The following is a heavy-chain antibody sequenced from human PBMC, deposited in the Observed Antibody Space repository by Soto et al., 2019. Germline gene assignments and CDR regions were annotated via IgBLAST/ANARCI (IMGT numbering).Heavy chain of an antibody. J-gene: IGHJ4*02. CDR3: TTDRSHSPIDS. V-gene: IGHV3-15*01. CDR2: IKTAAHGGTT. D-gene: IGHD5-18*01. CDR1: GFTFGNAW. Sequence: EVQLVESGGGLVKPGGSLRLSCAASGFTFGNAWMSWVRQATGKGLDWVGRIKTAAHGGTTDYAAPVKGRFTISRDDSKNTLYLQMDSLKTEDTAVYFCTTDRSHSPIDSLGQGTLVTVS.